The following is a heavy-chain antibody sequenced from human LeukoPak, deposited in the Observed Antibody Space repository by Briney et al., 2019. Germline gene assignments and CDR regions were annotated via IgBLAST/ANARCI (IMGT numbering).Heavy chain of an antibody. CDR1: GFAFSDYP. D-gene: IGHD3-3*01. J-gene: IGHJ4*02. V-gene: IGHV3-11*01. Sequence: GSLRLSCAASGFAFSDYPMSWVRQAPGKGLEWVSYISTTSSDIYYADFVKGRFTISRDNAQNSLYLQMNSLRAEDTAVYYCARVGQFLRPFDYWGQGTLVTVSS. CDR3: ARVGQFLRPFDY. CDR2: ISTTSSDI.